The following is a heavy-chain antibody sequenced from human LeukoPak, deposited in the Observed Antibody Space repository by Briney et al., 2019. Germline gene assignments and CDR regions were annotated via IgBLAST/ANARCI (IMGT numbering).Heavy chain of an antibody. CDR1: GFTFSNYS. V-gene: IGHV3-7*03. D-gene: IGHD2-15*01. J-gene: IGHJ5*02. CDR3: ARDPRSAGRYNWFDP. CDR2: IKQDGSEK. Sequence: GGSLRLSCAASGFTFSNYSMAWVRQAPAKGLEWVANIKQDGSEKYYVDSVKGRFTISRDNAKNSLFLEMNSLRAEDTAVYYCARDPRSAGRYNWFDPWGQGALVTVSS.